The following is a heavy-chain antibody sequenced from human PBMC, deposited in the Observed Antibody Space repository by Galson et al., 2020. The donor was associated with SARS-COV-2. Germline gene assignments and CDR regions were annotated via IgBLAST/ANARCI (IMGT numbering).Heavy chain of an antibody. CDR2: VSYSGGT. Sequence: SETLSLTCTVSGGSISSRSYYWGWIRQPPGKGLEWIASVSYSGGTYYNPSLKSRVSISIDTSRNQFSLKLSSVTAADAAVYYCARDPAAYCGGDCYTDYWGQGTLVTVSS. D-gene: IGHD2-21*02. V-gene: IGHV4-39*07. CDR1: GGSISSRSYY. CDR3: ARDPAAYCGGDCYTDY. J-gene: IGHJ4*02.